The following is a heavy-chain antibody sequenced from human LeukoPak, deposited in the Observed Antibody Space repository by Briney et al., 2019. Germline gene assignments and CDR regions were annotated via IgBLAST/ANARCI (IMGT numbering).Heavy chain of an antibody. D-gene: IGHD6-13*01. Sequence: GGSLRLSCAASGFTVSSNYMSWVRQAPGKGLEWVSVIYSDGSTYYADSVKGRFTISRDNSKNTLYLQMNSLRAEDTAVYYCAKDLGYRDFDYWGQGTLVTVSS. J-gene: IGHJ4*02. CDR1: GFTVSSNY. V-gene: IGHV3-53*01. CDR2: IYSDGST. CDR3: AKDLGYRDFDY.